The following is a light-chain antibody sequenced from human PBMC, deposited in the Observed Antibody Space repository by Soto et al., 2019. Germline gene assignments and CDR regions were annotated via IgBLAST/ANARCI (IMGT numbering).Light chain of an antibody. CDR2: DVS. CDR1: SSDVGNYNY. Sequence: SVLTQPRSVSGSPGQSVTISCTGTSSDVGNYNYVSWYQQHPGKAPKLIIYDVSKRPSGVHDRFSGSKSGNTASLTISGLRADDEADYYCCSYAGSFTYVFGTGTKVTVL. J-gene: IGLJ1*01. CDR3: CSYAGSFTYV. V-gene: IGLV2-11*01.